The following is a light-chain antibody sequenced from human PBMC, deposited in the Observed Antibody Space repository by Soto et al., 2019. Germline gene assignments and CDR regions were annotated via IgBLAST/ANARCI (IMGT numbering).Light chain of an antibody. CDR3: QQRNYWPLT. CDR2: VAF. CDR1: QSVSNY. Sequence: EIVLTQSPATLSLSPGERATLSCRASQSVSNYLAWYQQKPGQPPRLLIYVAFNRATGIPAWFSGSESGTDLTLTIPSLEPEDSAVYYCQQRNYWPLTFGGGTKVEIK. J-gene: IGKJ4*01. V-gene: IGKV3-11*01.